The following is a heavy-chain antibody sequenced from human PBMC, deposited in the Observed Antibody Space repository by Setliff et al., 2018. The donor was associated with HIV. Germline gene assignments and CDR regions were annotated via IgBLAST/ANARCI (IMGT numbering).Heavy chain of an antibody. Sequence: PSETLSLTCTVSGASISSYYWSWIRQPAGKGLEWIGRIYPSGSTNYNPSLKSRVTMSVDTSENHFSLQLNSVTAADTAVYYCVREPNWGAVTTYAYYYSMDVWGNGTTVTVSS. CDR3: VREPNWGAVTTYAYYYSMDV. D-gene: IGHD4-17*01. CDR2: IYPSGST. V-gene: IGHV4-4*07. J-gene: IGHJ6*03. CDR1: GASISSYY.